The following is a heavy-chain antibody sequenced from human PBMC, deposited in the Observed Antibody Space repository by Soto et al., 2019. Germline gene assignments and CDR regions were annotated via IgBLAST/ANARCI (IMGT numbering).Heavy chain of an antibody. D-gene: IGHD2-21*02. CDR2: IYYSGRT. CDR1: GESISSSSYY. V-gene: IGHV4-39*01. J-gene: IGHJ4*02. CDR3: ARQRTTVVTQAYFDH. Sequence: SETLSLTCIVSGESISSSSYYWGWIRQPPGEGLEWIGSIYYSGRTYYNPSFKSRVTISIDTSKNQFSLKLSSVTATDTAVYYCARQRTTVVTQAYFDHWGQGALVTVSS.